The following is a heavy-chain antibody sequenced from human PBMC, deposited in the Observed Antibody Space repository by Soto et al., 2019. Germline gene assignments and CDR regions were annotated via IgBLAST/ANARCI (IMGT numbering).Heavy chain of an antibody. V-gene: IGHV1-2*04. J-gene: IGHJ6*02. Sequence: ASVKVSCKGSGYSFTDYHRHWGRRAPGQGLEWLGRINPKSGGTSTAQKFQGWVTMTRDRSISTVYMELTRLRSDDTAVYFCARGHSTDCSNGVCSFFYNHEMDVWGQGTTVTVSS. CDR1: GYSFTDYH. D-gene: IGHD2-8*01. CDR3: ARGHSTDCSNGVCSFFYNHEMDV. CDR2: INPKSGGT.